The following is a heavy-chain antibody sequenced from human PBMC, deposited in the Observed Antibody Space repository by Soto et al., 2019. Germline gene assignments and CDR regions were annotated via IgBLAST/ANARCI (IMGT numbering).Heavy chain of an antibody. V-gene: IGHV1-18*01. J-gene: IGHJ5*02. CDR1: GYTFTSYG. Sequence: ASVKVSCKASGYTFTSYGISWVRQAPGQGLEWMGWISAYNGNTNYAQKLQGRVTMTTDTSTSTAYMELRSLRSDDTAVYYCARIITIFGVVSGRWFDPWXQGTLVTV. D-gene: IGHD3-3*01. CDR2: ISAYNGNT. CDR3: ARIITIFGVVSGRWFDP.